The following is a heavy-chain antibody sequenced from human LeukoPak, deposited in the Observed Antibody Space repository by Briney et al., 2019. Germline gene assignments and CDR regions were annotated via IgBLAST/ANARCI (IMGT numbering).Heavy chain of an antibody. V-gene: IGHV3-48*04. CDR1: GFTFSSYG. CDR2: ISSSSSTI. Sequence: GRSLRLSCAASGFTFSSYGMHWVRQAPGKGLEWVSYISSSSSTIYYADSVKGRFTISRDNAKNSLYLQMNSLRAEDTAVYYCARITRSYYYYYMDVWGKGTTVTVSS. CDR3: ARITRSYYYYYMDV. J-gene: IGHJ6*03.